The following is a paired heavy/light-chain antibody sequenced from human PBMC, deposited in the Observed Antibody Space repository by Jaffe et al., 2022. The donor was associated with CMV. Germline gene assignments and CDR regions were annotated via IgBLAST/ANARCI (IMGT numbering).Heavy chain of an antibody. CDR3: ASSTSSGIAAPRGAFDM. D-gene: IGHD6-6*01. J-gene: IGHJ3*02. V-gene: IGHV4-59*01. CDR1: GGSIRSYY. Sequence: QIQLQESGPGLVKPSETLSLTCTVSGGSIRSYYWSWIRQPPGKGLEWIGYIYYNGNTKNNPSLKSRVTISLDTSKNQFSLNLSSVTAADTAVYYCASSTSSGIAAPRGAFDMWGQGTMVTVSS. CDR2: IYYNGNT.
Light chain of an antibody. CDR2: LGS. CDR3: MQALQTPRT. V-gene: IGKV2-28*01. CDR1: QSLLYSSGYNY. J-gene: IGKJ3*01. Sequence: DIVMTQSPLSLPVTPGEPASISCRSSQSLLYSSGYNYLDWYLQKPGQSPQLLIYLGSNRASGVPDRFSGSGSGTDFTLKISRVEAEDVGVYYCMQALQTPRTFGPGTKVDIK.